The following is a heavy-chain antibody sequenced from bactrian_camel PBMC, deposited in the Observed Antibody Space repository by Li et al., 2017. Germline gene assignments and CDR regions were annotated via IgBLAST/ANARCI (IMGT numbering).Heavy chain of an antibody. J-gene: IGHJ4*01. V-gene: IGHV3S1*01. Sequence: HVQLVESGGGSVQAGGSLRLSCQGSGFPSRYLNCLGWFRQAPGKGLERVSGINSGGSITYYADSVKGRFTISRDNAKNTLYLQLNSLKTEDTAMYYCAIGATTAGRRGQGTQVTVS. CDR3: AIGATTAGR. CDR1: GFPSRYLNC. CDR2: INSGGSIT. D-gene: IGHD4*01.